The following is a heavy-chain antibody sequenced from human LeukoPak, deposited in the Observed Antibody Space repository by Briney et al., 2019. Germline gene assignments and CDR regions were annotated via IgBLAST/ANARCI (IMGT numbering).Heavy chain of an antibody. CDR1: GGSFSGYY. D-gene: IGHD3-16*02. J-gene: IGHJ6*03. CDR2: INHSGST. Sequence: SETLSLTCAVYGGSFSGYYWSWIRQPPGKGLEWIGEINHSGSTNYNPSLKSRVTISVGTSKNQFSLKLSSVTAADTAVYYCARATRGYQTPRRSYYYMDVWGKGTTVTVSS. V-gene: IGHV4-34*01. CDR3: ARATRGYQTPRRSYYYMDV.